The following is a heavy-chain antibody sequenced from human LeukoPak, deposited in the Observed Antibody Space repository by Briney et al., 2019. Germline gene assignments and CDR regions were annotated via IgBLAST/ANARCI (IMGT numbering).Heavy chain of an antibody. CDR2: FDPEDGET. V-gene: IGHV1-24*01. CDR1: GYTLTELS. D-gene: IGHD2-15*01. Sequence: ASVKVSCKVSGYTLTELSMHWVRQAPGKGLEWMGGFDPEDGETIYAQKFQGRVTMTEDTSTDTAYMELSSLRSEDTAVYCCAPLYCSGGSCYRLSYWGQGTLVTVSS. CDR3: APLYCSGGSCYRLSY. J-gene: IGHJ4*02.